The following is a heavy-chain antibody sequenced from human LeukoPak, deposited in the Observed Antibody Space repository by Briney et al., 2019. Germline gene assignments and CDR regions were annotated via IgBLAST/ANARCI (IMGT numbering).Heavy chain of an antibody. V-gene: IGHV3-33*06. D-gene: IGHD3-22*01. Sequence: GGSLRLSCVVSGFNFDMYAMSWVRQAPGKGLEWVAVIWYDGSNKYYADSVKGRFTISRDNSKNTLYLQMNSLRAEDTAVYYCAKGAYYYDSSGYPTYFDYWGQGTLVTVSS. CDR2: IWYDGSNK. J-gene: IGHJ4*02. CDR3: AKGAYYYDSSGYPTYFDY. CDR1: GFNFDMYA.